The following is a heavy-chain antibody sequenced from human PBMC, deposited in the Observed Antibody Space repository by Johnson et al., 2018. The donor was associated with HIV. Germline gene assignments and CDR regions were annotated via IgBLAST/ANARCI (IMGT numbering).Heavy chain of an antibody. CDR3: ARDGSNFGAFDI. CDR2: IWYDGSNR. CDR1: GFTFSSFG. V-gene: IGHV3-33*01. J-gene: IGHJ3*02. D-gene: IGHD1-1*01. Sequence: QVQLVESGGGLVKPGGSLRVSCAASGFTFSSFGMHWVRQAPGKGLEWVAVIWYDGSNRYYADSVKGRFTISRDNAKKSLYLQMNSLRAEDTAVYYCARDGSNFGAFDIWGQGTMVTVSS.